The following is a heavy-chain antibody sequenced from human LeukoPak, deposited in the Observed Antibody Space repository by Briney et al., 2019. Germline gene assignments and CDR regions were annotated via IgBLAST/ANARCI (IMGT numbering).Heavy chain of an antibody. CDR3: ARGRYYDSSAHWR. V-gene: IGHV3-74*01. J-gene: IGHJ4*02. CDR2: INSDGSST. D-gene: IGHD3-22*01. Sequence: GGSLRLSCAASGFTFSSYWMHWVRQVPGKGLVWVSRINSDGSSTTYADSVKGRFTISRDNAKSTLYLQMNSLRAEDTAVYYCARGRYYDSSAHWRWGQGTLVTVSS. CDR1: GFTFSSYW.